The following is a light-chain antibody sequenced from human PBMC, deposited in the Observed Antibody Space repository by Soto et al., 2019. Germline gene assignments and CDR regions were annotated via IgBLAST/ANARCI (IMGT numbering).Light chain of an antibody. CDR3: QQYDSSWT. CDR1: QSVPSNF. CDR2: GVS. J-gene: IGKJ1*01. V-gene: IGKV3-20*01. Sequence: EIVLTQSPGTLSLSPGERATLSCRASQSVPSNFLAWYQQKPGQAPILVIYGVSRRATGIPDRFSGSGSGTDFTLTISRLAPEDFAVYYCQQYDSSWTFGQGTKVEIK.